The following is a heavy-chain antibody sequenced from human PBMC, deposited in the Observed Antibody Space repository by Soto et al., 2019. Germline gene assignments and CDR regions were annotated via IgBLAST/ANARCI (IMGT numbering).Heavy chain of an antibody. CDR1: GGSFSGYY. J-gene: IGHJ3*02. CDR3: ARGRPTAVAGSAFDI. Sequence: PSETLSLTCAVYGGSFSGYYWSWIRQPPGKGLEWIGEINHSGSTNYNPSLKSRVTISVDTSKNQFSLKLSSVTAADTAVYYCARGRPTAVAGSAFDIWGQGTMVT. CDR2: INHSGST. D-gene: IGHD6-19*01. V-gene: IGHV4-34*01.